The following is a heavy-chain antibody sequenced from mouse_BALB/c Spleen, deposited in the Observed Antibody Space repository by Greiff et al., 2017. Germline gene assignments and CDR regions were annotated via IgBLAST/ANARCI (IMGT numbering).Heavy chain of an antibody. J-gene: IGHJ4*01. CDR3: ARAPWDANYYAMDY. CDR1: GFTFTDYY. Sequence: EVQGVESGGGLVQPGGSLRLSCATSGFTFTDYYMSWVRQPPGKALEWLGFIRNKANGYTTEYSASVKGRFTISRDNSQSILYLQMNTLRAEDSATYYCARAPWDANYYAMDYWGQGTSVTVSS. D-gene: IGHD4-1*01. V-gene: IGHV7-3*02. CDR2: IRNKANGYTT.